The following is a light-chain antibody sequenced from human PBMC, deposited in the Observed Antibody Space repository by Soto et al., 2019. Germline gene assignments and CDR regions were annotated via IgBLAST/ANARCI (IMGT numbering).Light chain of an antibody. J-gene: IGKJ1*01. V-gene: IGKV1-5*01. CDR3: QQYNSYSRA. CDR2: DAS. CDR1: QSIGTW. Sequence: DIQMTQSPSTLSASVGDRVTITCRASQSIGTWLAWYQHKPGRAPKLLIYDASTLEGGVPSRFRGSRSGTKFTFTISSLQPDDFVTFYCQQYNSYSRAFGQGTKVEIK.